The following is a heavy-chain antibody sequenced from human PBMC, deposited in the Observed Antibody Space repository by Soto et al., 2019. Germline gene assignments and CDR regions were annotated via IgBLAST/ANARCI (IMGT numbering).Heavy chain of an antibody. D-gene: IGHD4-17*01. J-gene: IGHJ4*02. CDR3: VGTGTTDDY. CDR2: IYYSGDS. CDR1: GASVSSGDYY. V-gene: IGHV4-30-4*01. Sequence: QVQLQESGPGLVKPSQTLSLTCTVSGASVSSGDYYWSSIRQSLGKGLEWIGYIYYSGDSYYNPSLKGRLTISIDTSKNQFSLILNSVTVADTAIYYCVGTGTTDDYWGRGTLVTVSS.